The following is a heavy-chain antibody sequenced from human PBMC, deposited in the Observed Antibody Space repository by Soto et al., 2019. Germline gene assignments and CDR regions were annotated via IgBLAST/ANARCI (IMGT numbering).Heavy chain of an antibody. CDR2: ISAYNGNT. D-gene: IGHD5-12*01. V-gene: IGHV1-18*01. Sequence: ASVKVSCKASGYTFTSYGISWVRQAPGQGLEWMGWISAYNGNTNYAQKLQGRVTMTTDTSTSTAYMELRSLRSDDTAVYYCARGSLGMATIRNDAFDIWGQGTMVTVSS. CDR3: ARGSLGMATIRNDAFDI. J-gene: IGHJ3*02. CDR1: GYTFTSYG.